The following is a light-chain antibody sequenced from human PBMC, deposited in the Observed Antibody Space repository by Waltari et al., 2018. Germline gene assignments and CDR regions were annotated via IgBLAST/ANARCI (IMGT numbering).Light chain of an antibody. CDR1: QSVSSY. Sequence: EIVLTQSPATLSLSPGVRATLPCRVSQSVSSYLAWYQQKPGQAPRHLIYDASIRATGIPARFSGSGSGTDFTLTISSLEPEDFAVYYCQQRSNWPPRYTFGQGTKLEIK. J-gene: IGKJ2*01. V-gene: IGKV3-11*01. CDR3: QQRSNWPPRYT. CDR2: DAS.